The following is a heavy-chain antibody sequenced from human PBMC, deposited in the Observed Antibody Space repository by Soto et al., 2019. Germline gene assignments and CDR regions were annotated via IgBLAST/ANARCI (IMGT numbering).Heavy chain of an antibody. J-gene: IGHJ4*02. CDR2: VYYSGST. D-gene: IGHD6-6*01. CDR3: AREASEQLGSIDY. Sequence: PSETLSLTCSVSGSSIDYFYWIWLRQPPGKGLEWIGFVYYSGSTSYNPPLKSRVTMSVDRTKNQFSLNLSSMTAADTAMYYCAREASEQLGSIDYWGQGTLVTVSS. V-gene: IGHV4-59*01. CDR1: GSSIDYFY.